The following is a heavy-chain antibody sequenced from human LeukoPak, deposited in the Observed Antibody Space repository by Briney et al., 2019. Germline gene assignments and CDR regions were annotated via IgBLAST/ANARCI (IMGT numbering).Heavy chain of an antibody. J-gene: IGHJ3*01. V-gene: IGHV4-30-4*07. CDR1: GGSISSGGYS. CDR3: ARGYDIYCTGMWCYGAFDL. D-gene: IGHD2-8*02. CDR2: IYYSGNT. Sequence: RSQTLSLTCAVSGGSISSGGYSWSWIRQPAGKGLEWIGYIYYSGNTNYNPSLQSRVTMSVDTSKNQFSLRLSSVTAADTAVYYCARGYDIYCTGMWCYGAFDLWGRGTTVIVSS.